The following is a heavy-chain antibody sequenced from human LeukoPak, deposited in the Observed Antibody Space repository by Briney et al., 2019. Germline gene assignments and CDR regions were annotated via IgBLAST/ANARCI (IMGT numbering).Heavy chain of an antibody. V-gene: IGHV3-21*01. CDR2: ISSSSSYI. D-gene: IGHD3-16*01. CDR1: GFTFSSYS. CDR3: ARGEVAFGGVKGY. J-gene: IGHJ4*02. Sequence: GGSLSLSCAASGFTFSSYSMNWVRQAPGKGLEWVSSISSSSSYIYYADSVKGRFTISRDNAKNSLYLQMNSLRAEDTAVYYCARGEVAFGGVKGYWGQGTLVTVSS.